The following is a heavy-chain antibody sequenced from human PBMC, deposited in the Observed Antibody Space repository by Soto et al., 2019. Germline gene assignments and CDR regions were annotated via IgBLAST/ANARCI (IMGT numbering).Heavy chain of an antibody. CDR2: ISGSGGRT. V-gene: IGHV3-23*01. J-gene: IGHJ4*02. CDR1: GFTFSSYA. Sequence: EVQLLASGGGLVHPGGSLRLSCASSGFTFSSYAMSLFRPAPGKGLEWVSAISGSGGRTYYADSVKGRFTISIDNSKNTLYLQMNSLRAEETAVYYCASSNVLRFLEWLPKHYLRQGTLVTVSS. D-gene: IGHD3-3*01. CDR3: ASSNVLRFLEWLPKHY.